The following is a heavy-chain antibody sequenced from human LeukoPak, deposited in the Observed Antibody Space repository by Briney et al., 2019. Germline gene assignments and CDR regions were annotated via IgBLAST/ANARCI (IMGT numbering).Heavy chain of an antibody. CDR1: GFTFSSYA. CDR3: ARIRPGNYFDY. J-gene: IGHJ4*02. V-gene: IGHV3-23*01. D-gene: IGHD6-6*01. CDR2: IGGSGAST. Sequence: PGGSLRLSCAASGFTFSSYAMSWVRQAPGKGREGVSAIGGSGASTYYAVSVKVRFTSSKYNSKNTLYLQMNSLRAEDTTVYFCARIRPGNYFDYWGQGTLVTVSS.